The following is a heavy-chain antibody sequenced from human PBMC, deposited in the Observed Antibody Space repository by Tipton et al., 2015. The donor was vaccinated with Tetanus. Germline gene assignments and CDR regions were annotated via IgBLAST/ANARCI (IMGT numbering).Heavy chain of an antibody. CDR2: IYYSGDA. D-gene: IGHD6-6*01. Sequence: TLSLTCSVSGGSISSYFWSWIRQSPGQGLEWIGYIYYSGDAFYNPSLKSRVTISVDTSKNQFSLKLSSVTAADTAVYYCARDQGGGRVVRLNWFDPWGPGTLVTVSS. J-gene: IGHJ5*02. V-gene: IGHV4-59*12. CDR3: ARDQGGGRVVRLNWFDP. CDR1: GGSISSYF.